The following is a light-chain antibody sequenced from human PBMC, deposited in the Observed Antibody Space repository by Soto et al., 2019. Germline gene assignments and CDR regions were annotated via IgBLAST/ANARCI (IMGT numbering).Light chain of an antibody. J-gene: IGLJ2*01. CDR1: SSNIGSHNN. V-gene: IGLV1-40*01. Sequence: QSVLAQPPSVSGAPGQRVTISCTGSSSNIGSHNNVHWYQRLPGTAPKLLIYGDNNRPSGVPDRFSASKSDTSASLAVTDLQAEDEADYYCQSYDSGLRAVVFGGGTKLTVL. CDR3: QSYDSGLRAVV. CDR2: GDN.